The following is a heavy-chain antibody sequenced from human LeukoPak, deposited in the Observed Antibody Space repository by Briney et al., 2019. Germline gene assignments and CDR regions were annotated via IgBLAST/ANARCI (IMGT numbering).Heavy chain of an antibody. J-gene: IGHJ6*03. V-gene: IGHV4-59*01. D-gene: IGHD3-10*01. Sequence: SETLSLTCTVSGGSISSYYWSWIRQPPGKGLEWIGYIYHSGSTNYNPSLKSRVTISVDTSKNQFSLKLSSVTAADTAVYYCAREVRGVIPYYYYYMDVWGKGTTVTVSS. CDR3: AREVRGVIPYYYYYMDV. CDR2: IYHSGST. CDR1: GGSISSYY.